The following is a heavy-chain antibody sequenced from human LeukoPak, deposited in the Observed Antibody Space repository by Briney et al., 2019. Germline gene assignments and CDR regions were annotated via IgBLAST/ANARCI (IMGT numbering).Heavy chain of an antibody. Sequence: SETLSLTCTVSGGSISSHYWSWIRQPPGKGLEWIGYIYYSGSTNYNPSLESRVTISVDTSKNQFSLKLSSVTAADTAVYYCARDAADYYYYYMDVWGKGTTVTVSS. CDR2: IYYSGST. CDR3: ARDAADYYYYYMDV. V-gene: IGHV4-59*11. CDR1: GGSISSHY. D-gene: IGHD6-25*01. J-gene: IGHJ6*03.